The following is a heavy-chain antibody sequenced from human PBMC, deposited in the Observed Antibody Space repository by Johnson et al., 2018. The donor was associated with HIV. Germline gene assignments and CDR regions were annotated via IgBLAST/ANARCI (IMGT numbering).Heavy chain of an antibody. J-gene: IGHJ3*02. CDR3: ARDSYSSWGDAFDI. CDR1: GFTFSNYW. D-gene: IGHD6-6*01. CDR2: INQDGSEK. Sequence: MQLVESGGDLVQTGGSLRLSCAASGFTFSNYWMTWVRQAPGKGLEWVANINQDGSEKNYVDSVKGRFTISRDNAKNSLYLQMNSLRAEDTAVYYCARDSYSSWGDAFDIWGQGTMVTVSS. V-gene: IGHV3-7*05.